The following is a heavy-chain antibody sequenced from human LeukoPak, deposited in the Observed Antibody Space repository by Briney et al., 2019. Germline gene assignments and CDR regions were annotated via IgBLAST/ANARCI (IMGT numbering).Heavy chain of an antibody. D-gene: IGHD4-17*01. J-gene: IGHJ4*02. CDR1: GYTLTSYY. V-gene: IGHV1-24*01. CDR3: AGLTMGYGDYHPAFDY. Sequence: ASVKVSCKASGYTLTSYYMHWVRQAPGKGLEWMGGFDPEDGETIYAQKFQGRVTMTEDTSTDTAYMELSSLRSEDTAVYYCAGLTMGYGDYHPAFDYWGQGTLVTVSS. CDR2: FDPEDGET.